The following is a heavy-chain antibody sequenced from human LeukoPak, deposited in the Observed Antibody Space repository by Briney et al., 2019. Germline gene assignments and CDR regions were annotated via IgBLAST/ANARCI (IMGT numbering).Heavy chain of an antibody. Sequence: PSETLSLTCAVSGGSISSGGYSWSWIRQPPGKGLEWIGYIYHSGSTYYNPSLKSRVTISVDTSKNQFSLKLSSVTAADTAVYYCARVGQWLVYAFDIWGQGTMVTVSS. D-gene: IGHD6-19*01. J-gene: IGHJ3*02. V-gene: IGHV4-30-2*01. CDR2: IYHSGST. CDR1: GGSISSGGYS. CDR3: ARVGQWLVYAFDI.